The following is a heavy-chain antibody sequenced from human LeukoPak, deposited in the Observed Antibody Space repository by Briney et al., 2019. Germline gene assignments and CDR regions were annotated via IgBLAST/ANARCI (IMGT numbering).Heavy chain of an antibody. D-gene: IGHD6-13*01. J-gene: IGHJ4*02. CDR2: ISYDGSNK. V-gene: IGHV3-30*18. CDR3: AKGVGSSSSNPIDY. CDR1: GFTFSSYG. Sequence: GGSVRLSCAASGFTFSSYGMHWVRQAPGKGLEWVAVISYDGSNKYYADSVKGRFTISRDNSKNTLYLQMNSLRAEDTAVYYCAKGVGSSSSNPIDYWGQGTLVTVSS.